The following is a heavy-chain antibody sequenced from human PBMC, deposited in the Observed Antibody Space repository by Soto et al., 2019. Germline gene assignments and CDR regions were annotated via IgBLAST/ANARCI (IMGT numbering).Heavy chain of an antibody. D-gene: IGHD3-10*01. CDR1: GYTFTNYY. CDR3: ARVGNYYGSGTPRPHYKYAMDV. J-gene: IGHJ6*02. Sequence: QVQLVQSGAEVKKPGASVKVSCKASGYTFTNYYIHWVRQAPGQGLEWMGIINPGGGSATYTQKFQGRVTMTRDTATSTVYMDLYSLRSEDTAVYFCARVGNYYGSGTPRPHYKYAMDVWGQGTTVTVS. V-gene: IGHV1-46*01. CDR2: INPGGGSA.